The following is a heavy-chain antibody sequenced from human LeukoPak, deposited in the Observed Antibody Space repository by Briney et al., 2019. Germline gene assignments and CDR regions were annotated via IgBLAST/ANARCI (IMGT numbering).Heavy chain of an antibody. V-gene: IGHV4-59*01. CDR3: ARVGVSASWIDY. CDR1: GGSISSYY. CDR2: IYYSGST. Sequence: SETLSLTCTVSGGSISSYYWSWLRQPPGKGLEWIGYIYYSGSTNYNPSLKSRVTISVDTSKNQFSLKLSSVTAADTAVYYCARVGVSASWIDYWGQGTLVTVSS. D-gene: IGHD1-1*01. J-gene: IGHJ4*02.